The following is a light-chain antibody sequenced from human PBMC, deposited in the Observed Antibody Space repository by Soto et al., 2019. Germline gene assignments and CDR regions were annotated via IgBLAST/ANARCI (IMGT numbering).Light chain of an antibody. CDR3: SSYTSSSTLDV. J-gene: IGLJ2*01. Sequence: QSVLTRPASVSGSPGQSITISCTGTSSDVGGYNYVSWYQQHPGKAPKLMIYDVSNRPSGVSNRFSGSKSGNTASLTISGLQAEDEADYYCSSYTSSSTLDVFGGGTQLTVL. CDR1: SSDVGGYNY. V-gene: IGLV2-14*01. CDR2: DVS.